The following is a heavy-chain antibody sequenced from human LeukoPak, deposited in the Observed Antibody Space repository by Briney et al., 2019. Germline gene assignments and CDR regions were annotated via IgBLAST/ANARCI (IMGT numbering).Heavy chain of an antibody. CDR3: ARAGSTTWSLYHFDN. CDR2: ININSGKT. D-gene: IGHD3-16*02. Sequence: ASVKVSCKASRYIFTSYYMHWVRQAPGQGLEWMGWININSGKTSYAEGFTGRFVFSLDTSVTTAYLQISSLKAEDTAVYYCARAGSTTWSLYHFDNWGQGTLVTVSS. CDR1: RYIFTSYY. J-gene: IGHJ4*02. V-gene: IGHV7-4-1*01.